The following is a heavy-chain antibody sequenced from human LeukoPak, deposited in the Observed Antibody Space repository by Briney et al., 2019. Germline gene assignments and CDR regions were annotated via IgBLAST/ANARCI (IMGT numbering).Heavy chain of an antibody. V-gene: IGHV3-30*18. CDR2: ISYDGSNK. CDR3: AKDRGYYDSSGYYNY. D-gene: IGHD3-22*01. Sequence: GGSLRLSCAASGFTFSSYGMHWVRQAPGKGLEWVAVISYDGSNKYYADSVRGRFTISRDNSKNTLYLQMNSLRAEDTAVYYCAKDRGYYDSSGYYNYWGQGTLVTVSS. J-gene: IGHJ4*02. CDR1: GFTFSSYG.